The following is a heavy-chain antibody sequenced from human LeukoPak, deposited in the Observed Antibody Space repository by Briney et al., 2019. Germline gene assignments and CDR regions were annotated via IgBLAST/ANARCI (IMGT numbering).Heavy chain of an antibody. J-gene: IGHJ3*02. CDR1: GFTFDDYA. D-gene: IGHD2-2*01. CDR3: AKGGRGYQLHDAFDI. V-gene: IGHV3-9*01. Sequence: PGRSLRLSCAASGFTFDDYAMHWVRQAPGKGLEWVSGISWNSGSIGYADSVKGRFTISRDNAKNSLYLQMNSLRAEDTALYYCAKGGRGYQLHDAFDIWGQGTMVTVSS. CDR2: ISWNSGSI.